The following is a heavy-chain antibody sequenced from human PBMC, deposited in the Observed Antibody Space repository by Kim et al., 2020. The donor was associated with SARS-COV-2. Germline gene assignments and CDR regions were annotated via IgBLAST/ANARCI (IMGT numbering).Heavy chain of an antibody. CDR3: AKGRLSPLWFGELEGPFDY. J-gene: IGHJ4*02. CDR2: ISWNSGSI. Sequence: GGSLRLSCAASGFTFDDYAMHWVRQAPGKDLEWVSGISWNSGSIGYADSVKGRFTISRDNAKNSLYLQMNSLRAEDTALYYCAKGRLSPLWFGELEGPFDYWGQGTLVTVSS. V-gene: IGHV3-9*01. CDR1: GFTFDDYA. D-gene: IGHD3-10*01.